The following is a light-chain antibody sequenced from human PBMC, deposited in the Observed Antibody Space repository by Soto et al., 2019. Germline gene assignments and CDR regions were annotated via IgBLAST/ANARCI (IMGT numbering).Light chain of an antibody. J-gene: IGKJ5*01. Sequence: EIQMSQSPSTLSGSIGDRVTITCRASQTISSWLAWYQQKPGKAPKLLIYAASSLQSGVPSRFSGSGSGTDFTLTISSLQPEDFATYYCQQSYSTPITFGQGTRLEIK. CDR1: QTISSW. CDR3: QQSYSTPIT. CDR2: AAS. V-gene: IGKV1-39*01.